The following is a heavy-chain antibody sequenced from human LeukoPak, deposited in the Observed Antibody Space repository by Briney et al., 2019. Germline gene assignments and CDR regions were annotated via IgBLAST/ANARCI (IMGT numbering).Heavy chain of an antibody. Sequence: GGTLRLSCAASGITFSSYAMSWVRQAPGKGLEWVSVISGSGGNTYYADSVKGRFTISRDNSKNTLYLQMISLRAEDTAVYYCARSPQEIFDFWGQGTLVTVSS. V-gene: IGHV3-23*01. CDR3: ARSPQEIFDF. J-gene: IGHJ4*02. CDR2: ISGSGGNT. CDR1: GITFSSYA.